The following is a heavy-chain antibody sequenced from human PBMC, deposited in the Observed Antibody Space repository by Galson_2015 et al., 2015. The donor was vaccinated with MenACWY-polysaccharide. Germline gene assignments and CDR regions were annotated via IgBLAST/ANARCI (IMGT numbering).Heavy chain of an antibody. D-gene: IGHD3-16*01. CDR1: GDSITSGGYF. Sequence: TLSLTCTVSGDSITSGGYFWSWIRQHPGKGLEWIASISYDGGTYYNPSLKSRVTISADTPNNQFSLKLSSVTAADTAVYYCARGGRAVSNRNWFDPWGQGTLSPSPQ. J-gene: IGHJ5*02. CDR2: ISYDGGT. V-gene: IGHV4-31*03. CDR3: ARGGRAVSNRNWFDP.